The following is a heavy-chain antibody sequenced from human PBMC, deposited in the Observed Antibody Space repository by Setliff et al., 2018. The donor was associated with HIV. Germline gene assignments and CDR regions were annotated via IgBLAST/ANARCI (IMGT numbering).Heavy chain of an antibody. V-gene: IGHV4-39*07. Sequence: SETLSLTCTVSGGSISSSFHYWGWIRQPPGKGLEWIASLYYSGNTYYNPSLKSRVTILVDTSKNQFSLKVTSVTAAATAVYYCAGRDGYNRYYFDFWGQGTLVTVSS. CDR1: GGSISSSFHY. CDR3: AGRDGYNRYYFDF. D-gene: IGHD5-12*01. J-gene: IGHJ4*02. CDR2: LYYSGNT.